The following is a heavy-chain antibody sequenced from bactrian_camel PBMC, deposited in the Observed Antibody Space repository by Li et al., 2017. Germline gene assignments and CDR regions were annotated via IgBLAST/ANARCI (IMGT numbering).Heavy chain of an antibody. Sequence: LVESGGGSVQAGGSLKLSCLIRGYNYRSCMGWFRQTPGNEREGVAHRDSDGSTDYADSVKGRFTISRDDAKNTLDLQMSSLTPEDTAMYYCAAGRTSTLVPVRYSYWGQGTQVTVS. D-gene: IGHD2*01. J-gene: IGHJ4*01. CDR1: GYNYRSC. V-gene: IGHV3S53*01. CDR2: RDSDGST. CDR3: AAGRTSTLVPVRYSY.